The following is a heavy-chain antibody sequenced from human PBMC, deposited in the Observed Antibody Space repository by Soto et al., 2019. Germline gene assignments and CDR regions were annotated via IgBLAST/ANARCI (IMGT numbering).Heavy chain of an antibody. J-gene: IGHJ6*03. V-gene: IGHV3-66*01. CDR3: ARDQGCSSTSCYGYYYYMDV. Sequence: GGSLRLSCAASGFTVSSNYMSWVRQAPGKGLEWVSVIYSGGSTYYADSVKGRFTISRDNSKNTLYLQMNSLRAEDTAVYYCARDQGCSSTSCYGYYYYMDVWGKGTTVTVSS. CDR2: IYSGGST. CDR1: GFTVSSNY. D-gene: IGHD2-2*01.